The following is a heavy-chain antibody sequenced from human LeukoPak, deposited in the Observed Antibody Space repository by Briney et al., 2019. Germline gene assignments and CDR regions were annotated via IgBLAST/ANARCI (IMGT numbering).Heavy chain of an antibody. CDR1: GDTFSSSA. D-gene: IGHD6-13*01. CDR3: ARQGVSAGFEY. CDR2: IPSDESHK. J-gene: IGHJ4*02. Sequence: HAGGSLRLSCAASGDTFSSSAIHWVRQAPGKGLEWVAVIPSDESHKYYADSVKDRFAISRDNSKNTLFLQMKSLTAEDTAICYRARQGVSAGFEYWGQGTLVAVS. V-gene: IGHV3-30*09.